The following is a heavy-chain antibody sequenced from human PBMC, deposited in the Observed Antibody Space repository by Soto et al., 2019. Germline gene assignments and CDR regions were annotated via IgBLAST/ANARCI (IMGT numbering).Heavy chain of an antibody. CDR1: AYTLTDFP. Sequence: QVQVVQSGAEVRKPGASVKLSCKVLAYTLTDFPIHWVRQAPGKGLEWMGVSDPEEGDTSFAQKFQGRVTMTEDTSTDTVYMELSSLRSEDTAVYYWAIGGRAAEFDYWGQGTLVTVSS. CDR3: AIGGRAAEFDY. D-gene: IGHD2-15*01. J-gene: IGHJ4*02. CDR2: SDPEEGDT. V-gene: IGHV1-24*01.